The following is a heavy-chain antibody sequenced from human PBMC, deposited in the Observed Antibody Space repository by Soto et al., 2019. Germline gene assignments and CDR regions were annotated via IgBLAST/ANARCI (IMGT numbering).Heavy chain of an antibody. CDR2: INAGNGNT. V-gene: IGHV1-3*01. D-gene: IGHD6-13*01. CDR3: TTSPRKSIAAAGRSFDY. CDR1: GYTLTSYA. Sequence: ASVTVSCTDSGYTLTSYAMHWVRQAPGQRLEWMGWINAGNGNTKYSQKFQGRVTITRDTSASTAYMELSSLRSEDTAVYYCTTSPRKSIAAAGRSFDYWGQGTLVTVSS. J-gene: IGHJ4*02.